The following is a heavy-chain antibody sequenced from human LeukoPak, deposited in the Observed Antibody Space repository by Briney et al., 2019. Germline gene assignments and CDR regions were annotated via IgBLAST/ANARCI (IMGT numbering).Heavy chain of an antibody. CDR3: ARGESRGGDGYNSRAFDI. CDR1: GGSFSAYDY. D-gene: IGHD5-24*01. J-gene: IGHJ3*02. Sequence: PSETLSLTCGVYGGSFSAYDYWIWIRQPPGKGLEWIGEFNHNGITSYNPSLKSRVTISIDTSKNQFSLKLNSVTAADTAVYYCARGESRGGDGYNSRAFDIWGQGTMVTVSS. CDR2: FNHNGIT. V-gene: IGHV4-34*01.